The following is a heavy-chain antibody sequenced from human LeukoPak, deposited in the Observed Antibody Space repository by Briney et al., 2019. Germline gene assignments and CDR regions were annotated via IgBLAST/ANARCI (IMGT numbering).Heavy chain of an antibody. CDR2: ISSSSSYP. Sequence: PGGSLRLSCAVSGFTFRTYSMNWVRQAPGKGLEWGSSISSSSSYPYYADSVKGRFTISRDNAKNSLYLQMDSLRAEDTAVYYCARDRPAYYDILTGYYTYYYGMDVWGQGTTVTVSS. J-gene: IGHJ6*02. V-gene: IGHV3-21*01. D-gene: IGHD3-9*01. CDR3: ARDRPAYYDILTGYYTYYYGMDV. CDR1: GFTFRTYS.